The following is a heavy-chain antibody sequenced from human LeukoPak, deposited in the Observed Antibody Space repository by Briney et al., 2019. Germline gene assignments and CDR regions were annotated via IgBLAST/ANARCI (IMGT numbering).Heavy chain of an antibody. CDR2: INHSGST. J-gene: IGHJ3*02. CDR3: ARHSSWYRPRAFDI. D-gene: IGHD6-13*01. Sequence: PSETLSLTCAVYGGSFSGYYWSWIRQPPGKGLEWIGEINHSGSTNYNPSLKSRVTISVDTSKNQFSLKLSSVTAADTAVYYCARHSSWYRPRAFDIWGQGTMVTVSS. CDR1: GGSFSGYY. V-gene: IGHV4-34*01.